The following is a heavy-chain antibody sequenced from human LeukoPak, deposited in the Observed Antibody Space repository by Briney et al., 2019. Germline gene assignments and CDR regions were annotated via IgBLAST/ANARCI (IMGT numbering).Heavy chain of an antibody. CDR3: ARDRRGSSGYYSEIDY. CDR1: GGSISSGSYY. J-gene: IGHJ4*02. Sequence: PSETLSLTCTVSGGSISSGSYYWSWIRQPAGKGLEWIGRIYTSGSTNYNPSLKSRVTISVDTSKNQFSLNLSSVTAADTAVYYCARDRRGSSGYYSEIDYWGQGTLLTVSS. CDR2: IYTSGST. D-gene: IGHD3-22*01. V-gene: IGHV4-61*02.